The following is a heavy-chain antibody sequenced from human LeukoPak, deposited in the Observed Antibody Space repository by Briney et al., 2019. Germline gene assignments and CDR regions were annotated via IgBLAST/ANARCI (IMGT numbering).Heavy chain of an antibody. Sequence: ASVKVSCKASGYTFTGYYMHWVRQAPGQGLEWMGGINPNSGGTNYAQKFQGRVTMTRDTSISTAYMELSRLRSDDTAVYYCARTAPYPDAFDIWGQGTMVTVSS. V-gene: IGHV1-2*02. CDR3: ARTAPYPDAFDI. CDR2: INPNSGGT. CDR1: GYTFTGYY. J-gene: IGHJ3*02.